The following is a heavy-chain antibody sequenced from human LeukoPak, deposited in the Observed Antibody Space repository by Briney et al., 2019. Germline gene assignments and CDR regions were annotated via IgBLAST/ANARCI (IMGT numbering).Heavy chain of an antibody. D-gene: IGHD6-13*01. CDR3: ASSIAAAVLGDY. CDR1: GFTLSDYY. Sequence: GGSLRLSCAASGFTLSDYYMSWIRQTPGKGLEWISYISTSGSSIYYADSVKGRFTISRDNAKNSLYLQMNSLRAEDTAVYYCASSIAAAVLGDYWGQGTLVTVSS. CDR2: ISTSGSSI. J-gene: IGHJ4*02. V-gene: IGHV3-11*01.